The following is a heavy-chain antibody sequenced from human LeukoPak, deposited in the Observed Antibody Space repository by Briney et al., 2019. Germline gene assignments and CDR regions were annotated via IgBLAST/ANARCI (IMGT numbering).Heavy chain of an antibody. J-gene: IGHJ3*02. CDR3: AKDVGATRSDAFDI. Sequence: GGSLRLSCAASGFTFYDYAMHWVRQAPGKGLEWVSGISWNSGDIGYADSVKGRFTISRDNAKNSLYLQMNSLRAEDMALYYCAKDVGATRSDAFDIWGQGTMVTVSS. CDR2: ISWNSGDI. V-gene: IGHV3-9*03. D-gene: IGHD1-26*01. CDR1: GFTFYDYA.